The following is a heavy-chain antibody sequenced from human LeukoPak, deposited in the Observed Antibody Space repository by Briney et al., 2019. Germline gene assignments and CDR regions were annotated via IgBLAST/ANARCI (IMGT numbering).Heavy chain of an antibody. J-gene: IGHJ6*03. D-gene: IGHD6-19*01. CDR2: IRYDGSNK. Sequence: PGGSLRLSCAASGFTFSSYGMHWVRQARGKGLEWVAFIRYDGSNKYYADSVKGRFTISRDNSKNTLYLQMNSLRAEDTAVYYCAKDPAGYSSGWNGGYYYMDVWGKGTTVTVSS. CDR3: AKDPAGYSSGWNGGYYYMDV. CDR1: GFTFSSYG. V-gene: IGHV3-30*02.